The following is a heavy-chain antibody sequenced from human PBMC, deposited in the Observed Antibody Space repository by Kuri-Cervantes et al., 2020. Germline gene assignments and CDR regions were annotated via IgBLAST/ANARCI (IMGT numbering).Heavy chain of an antibody. Sequence: GGSLRLSRAASGFTFDDYAMHWVRQAPGKGLEWVSGISWNSGSIGYADSVKGRFTISRDNAKNSLYLQMNSLRDEDTAVYYCARPIAAAGTGSLWVLANHVNYYYCMDVWCQGTTVTVSS. CDR2: ISWNSGSI. CDR1: GFTFDDYA. D-gene: IGHD6-13*01. V-gene: IGHV3-9*01. CDR3: ARPIAAAGTGSLWVLANHVNYYYCMDV. J-gene: IGHJ6*02.